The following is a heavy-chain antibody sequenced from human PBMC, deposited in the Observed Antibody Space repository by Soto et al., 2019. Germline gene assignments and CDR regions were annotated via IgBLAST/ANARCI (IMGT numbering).Heavy chain of an antibody. Sequence: PGGSLRLSCAASGFRFSDYSMNWVRQAPGRGLEWVSYISSSSFTIHYADSVEGRFAISRDNAKNSLYLQMNSLRAEDTAVYYCARDYNDFCSGHFDYWGQGALVPVAS. CDR2: ISSSSFTI. D-gene: IGHD3-3*01. CDR1: GFRFSDYS. CDR3: ARDYNDFCSGHFDY. J-gene: IGHJ4*02. V-gene: IGHV3-48*01.